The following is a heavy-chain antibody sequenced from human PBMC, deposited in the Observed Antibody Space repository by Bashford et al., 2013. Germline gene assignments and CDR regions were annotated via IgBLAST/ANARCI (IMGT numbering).Heavy chain of an antibody. D-gene: IGHD2-21*01. CDR3: ARVFGGILWWGFDY. CDR1: WAFSGYY. CDR2: INHSGST. Sequence: ETPSPSPALSMWAFSGYYWSWIRQAPRKGLEWIGEINHSGSTNYNPSLKSRVTISVDTSKNQFSLKLSSVTAADTAVYYCARVFGGILWWGFDYWGQGTLVTVSS. V-gene: IGHV4-34*01. J-gene: IGHJ4*02.